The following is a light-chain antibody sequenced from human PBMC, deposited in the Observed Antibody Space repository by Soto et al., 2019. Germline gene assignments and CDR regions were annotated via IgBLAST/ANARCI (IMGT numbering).Light chain of an antibody. CDR3: QHYNSYSEA. Sequence: EIVLTQSPATLSLSPGERDTLSCWASQGVSNYFVWYQQKPGQAPRLLIYDASKRATGIPARFSGSGSGTDFTLTISSLQPDDFATYYCQHYNSYSEAFGQGTKVDIK. J-gene: IGKJ1*01. CDR2: DAS. V-gene: IGKV3-11*01. CDR1: QGVSNY.